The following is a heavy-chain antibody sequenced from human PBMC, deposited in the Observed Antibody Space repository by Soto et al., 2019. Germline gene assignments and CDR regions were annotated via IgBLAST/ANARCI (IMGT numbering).Heavy chain of an antibody. J-gene: IGHJ6*02. V-gene: IGHV5-10-1*01. Sequence: GESLKISCKGSGYSFTSYWISWVRQISGKGLEWMGRIDPSDSYTNYSPSFQGHVTISADKSISTAYLQWSSLKASDTAMYYCTTGKYSYYYVGMDVWGQGTRLTVSS. CDR3: TTGKYSYYYVGMDV. CDR2: IDPSDSYT. D-gene: IGHD1-1*01. CDR1: GYSFTSYW.